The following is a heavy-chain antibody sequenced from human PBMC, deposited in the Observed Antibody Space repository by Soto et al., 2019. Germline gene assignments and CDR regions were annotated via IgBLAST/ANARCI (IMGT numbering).Heavy chain of an antibody. CDR2: ISYDGSNK. D-gene: IGHD6-13*01. V-gene: IGHV3-30*18. CDR1: GFTFSSYG. CDR3: AKDRGESSSWRYYYYGMDV. Sequence: GGSLRLSCAASGFTFSSYGMHWVRQAPGKGLEWVAVISYDGSNKYYADSVKGRFTISRDNSKNTLYLQMNSLRAEDTAVYYCAKDRGESSSWRYYYYGMDVWGQGTTVTVSS. J-gene: IGHJ6*02.